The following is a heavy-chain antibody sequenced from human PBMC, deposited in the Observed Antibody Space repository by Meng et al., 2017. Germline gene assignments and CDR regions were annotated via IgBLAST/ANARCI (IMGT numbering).Heavy chain of an antibody. CDR2: ISYDGSNK. V-gene: IGHV3-30*03. J-gene: IGHJ4*02. CDR1: GFTFSDYY. Sequence: GESLKISCAASGFTFSDYYMSWIRQAPGKGLEWVAVISYDGSNKYYADSVKGRFTISRDNSKNTLYLQMNSLRAEDTAVYYCARGGVWFGEFLGHILDYWGQGTLVTVSS. CDR3: ARGGVWFGEFLGHILDY. D-gene: IGHD3-10*01.